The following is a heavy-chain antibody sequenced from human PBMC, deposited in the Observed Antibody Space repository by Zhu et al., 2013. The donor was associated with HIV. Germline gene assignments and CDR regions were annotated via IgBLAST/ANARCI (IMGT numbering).Heavy chain of an antibody. CDR1: GYTFTSYY. CDR2: INPSGGST. Sequence: QVQLVQSGAEVKKPGASVKVSCKASGYTFTSYYMHWVRQAPGQGLEWMGIINPSGGSTSYAQKFQGRVTMTRDTSTSTVYMELSSLRSEDTAVYYCARDRANVGRGNWFDPWGQGPWSPSPQ. CDR3: ARDRANVGRGNWFDP. J-gene: IGHJ5*02. D-gene: IGHD3-10*01. V-gene: IGHV1-46*01.